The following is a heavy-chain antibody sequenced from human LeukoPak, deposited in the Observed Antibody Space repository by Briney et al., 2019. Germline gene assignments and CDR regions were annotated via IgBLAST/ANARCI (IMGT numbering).Heavy chain of an antibody. J-gene: IGHJ4*02. Sequence: SVKVSCKAPGGTFSSYAISWVRQAPGQGLEWMGGIIPIFGTANYAQKFQGRVTITADESTSTAYMELSSLRSEDTAVYYCARVVSYCSSTSCYLAAFDYWAREPWSPSPQ. D-gene: IGHD2-2*01. CDR3: ARVVSYCSSTSCYLAAFDY. V-gene: IGHV1-69*13. CDR2: IIPIFGTA. CDR1: GGTFSSYA.